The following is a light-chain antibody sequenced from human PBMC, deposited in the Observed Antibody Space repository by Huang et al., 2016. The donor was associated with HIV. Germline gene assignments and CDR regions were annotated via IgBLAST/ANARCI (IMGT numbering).Light chain of an antibody. V-gene: IGKV3-15*01. CDR1: QSVSTN. Sequence: EIVMTQSPATLSVSPGERATLSCRASQSVSTNLAWYQQMPGQAPRLLISGASTRATGVPARFSVSGFGTEFTLTISSLQSEDFAVYYCQQYNNWPPLTFGPGTKVDIQ. J-gene: IGKJ3*01. CDR2: GAS. CDR3: QQYNNWPPLT.